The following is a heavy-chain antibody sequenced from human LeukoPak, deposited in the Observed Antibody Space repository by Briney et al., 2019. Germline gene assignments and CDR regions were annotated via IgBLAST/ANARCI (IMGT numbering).Heavy chain of an antibody. V-gene: IGHV4-31*03. CDR3: ARMGRPSHYTYYTYMDV. CDR1: GSISSGGYY. Sequence: PQTLSLTCTGGSISSGGYYWSWIRQLPGKGLEWIGYIYSNGNTYYNPSLKSRITISVNTSKNQFSLKVNSMTAADTAVYYCARMGRPSHYTYYTYMDVWGQGTTVTVSS. CDR2: IYSNGNT. D-gene: IGHD2-2*02. J-gene: IGHJ6*03.